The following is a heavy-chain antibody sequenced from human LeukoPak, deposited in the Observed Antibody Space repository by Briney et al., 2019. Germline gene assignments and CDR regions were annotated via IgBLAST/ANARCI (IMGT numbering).Heavy chain of an antibody. Sequence: GGSLRLSCAASGFTFSNYAMNWVRQAPGKGLEWVSAMSGSGGSTYYADSVKGRFTISRDNSKNTLYLQMNSLRAEDTAVYYCAKDHLRYYTAMVNNWFDPWGQGTLVTVSS. CDR2: MSGSGGST. V-gene: IGHV3-23*01. CDR3: AKDHLRYYTAMVNNWFDP. D-gene: IGHD5-18*01. J-gene: IGHJ5*02. CDR1: GFTFSNYA.